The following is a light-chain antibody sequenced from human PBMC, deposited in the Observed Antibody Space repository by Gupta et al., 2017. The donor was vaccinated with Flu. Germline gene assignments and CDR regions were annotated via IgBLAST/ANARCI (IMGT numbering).Light chain of an antibody. CDR3: RQRLQLPIS. CDR2: EGS. J-gene: IGKJ4*01. CDR1: QSLLYSDGKSY. Sequence: DIVMTQTPLSLSVTPGQPASISCKSSQSLLYSDGKSYLHWYLQRPGQPPQLLIYEGSNRCSGVPDRFNGSGSGTDFTLKIRRVEAEDVGLYYRRQRLQLPISFGGGTKVEIK. V-gene: IGKV2D-29*01.